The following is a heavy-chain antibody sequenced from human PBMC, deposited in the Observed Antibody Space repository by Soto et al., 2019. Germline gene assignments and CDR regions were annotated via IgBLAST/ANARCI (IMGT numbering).Heavy chain of an antibody. Sequence: GGSLRLSCAASGFTFSSYSMNWVRQAPGKGLEWVSSISSSSSYIYYADSVKGRFTISRDNAKNSLYLQMNSLRAEDTAVYYCARANYYDSSGYQYGMDVWGQGTTVTVSS. V-gene: IGHV3-21*01. CDR2: ISSSSSYI. D-gene: IGHD3-22*01. CDR3: ARANYYDSSGYQYGMDV. CDR1: GFTFSSYS. J-gene: IGHJ6*02.